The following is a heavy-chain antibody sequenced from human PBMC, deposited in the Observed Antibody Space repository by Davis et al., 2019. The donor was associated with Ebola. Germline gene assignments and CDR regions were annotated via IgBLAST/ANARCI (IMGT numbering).Heavy chain of an antibody. Sequence: PSETLSLTCTVSGGSISGYYWSWIRQPAGKGLEWIGRIYTSGSTNYNPSLKSRVTMSVDTSKKQFSLKVSSVTAADTAVYYCAREVRVVVITAYYFDYWGQGNLVTVSS. J-gene: IGHJ4*02. CDR2: IYTSGST. D-gene: IGHD3-22*01. CDR3: AREVRVVVITAYYFDY. V-gene: IGHV4-4*07. CDR1: GGSISGYY.